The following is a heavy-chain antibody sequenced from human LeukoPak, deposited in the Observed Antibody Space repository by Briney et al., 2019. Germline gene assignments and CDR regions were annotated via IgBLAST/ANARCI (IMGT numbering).Heavy chain of an antibody. CDR2: ISYDGSNK. J-gene: IGHJ4*02. CDR1: GFTFSSYA. Sequence: GGSLRLSCAASGFTFSSYAMHWVRQAPGKGLEWVAVISYDGSNKYYADSVKGRFTTSRDNSKNTLYLQMNSLRAEDTAVYYCARGVQLGHFDYWGQGTLVTVSS. CDR3: ARGVQLGHFDY. V-gene: IGHV3-30-3*01. D-gene: IGHD1-1*01.